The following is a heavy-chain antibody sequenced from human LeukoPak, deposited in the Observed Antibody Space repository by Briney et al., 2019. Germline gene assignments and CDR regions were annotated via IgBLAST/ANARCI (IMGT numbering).Heavy chain of an antibody. Sequence: GESLKISCKGSGYSFSSYWIGWVRQMPGKGLEWMGIIYPGDSDTRYSPSFQGQVTISADKSIRTAYLQWSSLKTSDTAMYYCARRRGSGINWFDPWGQGTLVTVSS. CDR3: ARRRGSGINWFDP. V-gene: IGHV5-51*01. D-gene: IGHD3-10*01. CDR1: GYSFSSYW. J-gene: IGHJ5*02. CDR2: IYPGDSDT.